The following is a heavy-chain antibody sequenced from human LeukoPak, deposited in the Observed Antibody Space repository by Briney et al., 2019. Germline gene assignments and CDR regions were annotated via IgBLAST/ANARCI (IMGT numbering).Heavy chain of an antibody. J-gene: IGHJ6*03. CDR1: GGFIGSFY. V-gene: IGHV4-59*12. Sequence: SETLSLTCTVSGGFIGSFYWTWIRQPPGKGLEWIGSIYYSGSTYYNPSLKSRVTISVDTSKNQFSLKLSSVTAADTAVYYCARDRKLNYYDSSGTYYYYYYMDVWGKGTTVTVSS. CDR3: ARDRKLNYYDSSGTYYYYYYMDV. D-gene: IGHD3-22*01. CDR2: IYYSGST.